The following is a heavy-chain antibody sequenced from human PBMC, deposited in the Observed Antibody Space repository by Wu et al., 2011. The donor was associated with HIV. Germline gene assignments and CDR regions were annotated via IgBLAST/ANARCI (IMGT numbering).Heavy chain of an antibody. CDR2: IIPIFGTA. CDR3: ARERLVVIAAMGDRFHFYGMDV. V-gene: IGHV1-69*06. J-gene: IGHJ6*02. CDR1: GYTFVGYN. D-gene: IGHD2-15*01. Sequence: QVQLVQSGAEVKEPGASMKVACKASGYTFVGYNIHWVRQAPGQGLEWMGRIIPIFGTAIYAHKFQGRLTITADKSSNTASMELTSLKSEDTAIYYCARERLVVIAAMGDRFHFYGMDVWGQGTTVTVSS.